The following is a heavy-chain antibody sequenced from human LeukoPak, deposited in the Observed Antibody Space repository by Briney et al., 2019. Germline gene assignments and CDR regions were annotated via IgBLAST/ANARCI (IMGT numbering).Heavy chain of an antibody. J-gene: IGHJ4*02. CDR2: IYYSGST. D-gene: IGHD3-10*01. CDR3: ARGSGTTYRPSDY. Sequence: PSETLSLTCTVSGGSIISYYWSWIRQPPGKGLEYIGYIYYSGSTNYNPSLKSRVTISVDTSKNQFSLYLRSVTAADTAVYYCARGSGTTYRPSDYWGQGILVTVSS. V-gene: IGHV4-59*13. CDR1: GGSIISYY.